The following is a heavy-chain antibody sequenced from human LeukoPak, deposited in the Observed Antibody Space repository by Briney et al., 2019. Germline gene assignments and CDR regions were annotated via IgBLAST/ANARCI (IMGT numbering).Heavy chain of an antibody. J-gene: IGHJ6*03. CDR2: ITGSSGTA. D-gene: IGHD1-26*01. V-gene: IGHV3-23*01. CDR3: AKSGASPLYHMDV. CDR1: GFSLSPYG. Sequence: GGSLSLSCAASGFSLSPYGMNWVRQAPGRGLEWVSGITGSSGTAYYAGSVKGRFTISRDDSKNTLYLQMSSLRVDDTAIYYCAKSGASPLYHMDVWGKGATVTVSS.